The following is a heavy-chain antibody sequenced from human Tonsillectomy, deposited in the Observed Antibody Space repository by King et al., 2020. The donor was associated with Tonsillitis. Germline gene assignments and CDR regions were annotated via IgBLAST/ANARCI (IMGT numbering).Heavy chain of an antibody. Sequence: VQLVESGGGVVQPGGSLRLSCAASGFTFSSYGMHWVRQAPGKGLEWVAFIRFDGSNKYYADSVKGRFTISRDNSKNTLCLQMNSLTAEDTAVYYCAKGGAARRGDYFDYWGQGTLVTVSS. CDR1: GFTFSSYG. CDR2: IRFDGSNK. CDR3: AKGGAARRGDYFDY. J-gene: IGHJ4*02. D-gene: IGHD6-6*01. V-gene: IGHV3-30*02.